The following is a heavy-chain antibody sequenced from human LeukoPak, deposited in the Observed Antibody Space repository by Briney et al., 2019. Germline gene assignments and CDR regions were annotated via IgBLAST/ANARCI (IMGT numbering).Heavy chain of an antibody. J-gene: IGHJ4*02. D-gene: IGHD3-3*02. Sequence: GGSLRLSCAASGFTISDHYMDWVRQAPGKGLEWVGRSRNKADSYTTYYAASVKGRFTISRDDSKNSLYLQMNSLKAEDTAVYYCTRHFFSEWGQGTLATVSS. CDR1: GFTISDHY. CDR3: TRHFFSE. CDR2: SRNKADSYTT. V-gene: IGHV3-72*01.